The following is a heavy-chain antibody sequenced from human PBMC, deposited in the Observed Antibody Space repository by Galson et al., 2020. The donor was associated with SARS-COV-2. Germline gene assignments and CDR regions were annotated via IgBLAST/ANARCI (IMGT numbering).Heavy chain of an antibody. D-gene: IGHD6-13*01. J-gene: IGHJ4*02. CDR2: IYHSGAT. V-gene: IGHV4-38-2*01. Sequence: SETLSLTCLVSGYSISSGYFWGWIRQPPGEGLEWMGSIYHSGATFYNPSLRSRLSMSVDTSNNQFSLNLISVTAADTAVYYCGYGYSSSWYMGWGQGTMVTVSS. CDR1: GYSISSGYF. CDR3: GYGYSSSWYMG.